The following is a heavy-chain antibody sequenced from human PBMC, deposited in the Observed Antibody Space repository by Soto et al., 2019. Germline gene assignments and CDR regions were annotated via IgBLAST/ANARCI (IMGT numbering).Heavy chain of an antibody. V-gene: IGHV4-31*03. CDR2: ISYSGGT. J-gene: IGHJ4*02. CDR1: GGSISSGYFH. Sequence: QVQLQESGPGLVKPSQTLSLTCTVSGGSISSGYFHWNWIRQHPGKGLEWIGYISYSGGTYYNPSLKSRVTISLDTSKNQLPLKLSAVTAADTAVYYCARDPGGVGAIDYWGQGTLVTVSS. D-gene: IGHD1-26*01. CDR3: ARDPGGVGAIDY.